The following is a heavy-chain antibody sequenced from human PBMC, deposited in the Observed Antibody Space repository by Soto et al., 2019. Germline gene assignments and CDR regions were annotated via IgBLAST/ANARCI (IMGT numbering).Heavy chain of an antibody. CDR2: IIPVFGTA. Sequence: QVQLVQSGAEVKKPGSSVRVSCKTSGGTFNNYAISWVRQAPGQGLEWMGGIIPVFGTAEYGQQFQGRVTITADESTSTAYMQLSSLRSEDTAIYYCSSIPIATAAQVDFWCQGTLVTVTS. D-gene: IGHD6-13*01. CDR3: SSIPIATAAQVDF. J-gene: IGHJ4*02. CDR1: GGTFNNYA. V-gene: IGHV1-69*01.